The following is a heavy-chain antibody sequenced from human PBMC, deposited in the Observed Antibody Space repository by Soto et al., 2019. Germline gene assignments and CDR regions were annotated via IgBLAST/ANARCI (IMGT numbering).Heavy chain of an antibody. V-gene: IGHV1-3*01. Sequence: QVQLVQSGAEVKKPGASVKVSCKASGYTFTSYAMHWVRQAPGQRLEWMGWINAGNGNTKYSQKFQGRVTITRDTSASTDYMELSSLRSEDTAVYYCARDDAVVDATAFDYWGQGTLVTVSS. CDR2: INAGNGNT. CDR3: ARDDAVVDATAFDY. J-gene: IGHJ4*02. CDR1: GYTFTSYA. D-gene: IGHD2-15*01.